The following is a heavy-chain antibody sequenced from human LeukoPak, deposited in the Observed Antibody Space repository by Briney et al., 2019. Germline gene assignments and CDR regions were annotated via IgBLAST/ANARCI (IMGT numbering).Heavy chain of an antibody. D-gene: IGHD2-8*01. CDR3: ARGASPVLMVYAFDY. CDR2: LSSSGSTI. J-gene: IGHJ4*02. CDR1: GFTFSDYY. V-gene: IGHV3-11*01. Sequence: GGSLRLSCAASGFTFSDYYMSWIRHATGKGLEWVSYLSSSGSTIYYAHSVKGRFTISRANAKTSLYLQMNSLRAEATAVYYCARGASPVLMVYAFDYWGQGTLVTVSS.